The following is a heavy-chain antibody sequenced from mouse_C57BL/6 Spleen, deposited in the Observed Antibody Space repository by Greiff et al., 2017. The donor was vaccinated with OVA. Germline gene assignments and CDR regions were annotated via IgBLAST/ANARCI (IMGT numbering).Heavy chain of an antibody. Sequence: VQLQQSGAELARPGASVKLSCKASGYTFTSYGVSWVKQRTGQGLEWIGEIYPRSGNTYYNEKFKGKATLTADKSSSTAYMEIRSLTSEDSAFYFCARWDYDYGDAMDYWGQGTSVTVSS. V-gene: IGHV1-81*01. J-gene: IGHJ4*01. D-gene: IGHD2-4*01. CDR3: ARWDYDYGDAMDY. CDR1: GYTFTSYG. CDR2: IYPRSGNT.